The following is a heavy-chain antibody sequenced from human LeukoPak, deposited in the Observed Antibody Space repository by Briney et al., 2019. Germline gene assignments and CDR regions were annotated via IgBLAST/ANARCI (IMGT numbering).Heavy chain of an antibody. Sequence: GGSLRLSCETSGFSFSTYWMSWVRQAPGKGLEWVANIRPDGSENYYVDSVKGRFTISRDIAKQSVFLQMTSLRVEDTAVYYCARLSAMVRGPEDIFYFEYWGLGTLVTVSS. J-gene: IGHJ4*02. D-gene: IGHD3-10*01. V-gene: IGHV3-7*01. CDR2: IRPDGSEN. CDR3: ARLSAMVRGPEDIFYFEY. CDR1: GFSFSTYW.